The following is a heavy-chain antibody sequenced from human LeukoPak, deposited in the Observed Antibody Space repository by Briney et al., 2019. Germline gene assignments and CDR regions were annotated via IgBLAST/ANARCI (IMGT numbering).Heavy chain of an antibody. CDR1: GGSISSNSYY. Sequence: PSETLSLTCAVSGGSISSNSYYWGWIRQPPGKGLEWIGSIYYSGSTYYNPSLKSRVTISVDTSKNQFSLKLSSVTAADTAVYYCARALGPYCSSTSCRIYYYYYMDVWGKGTTVTVSS. V-gene: IGHV4-39*07. J-gene: IGHJ6*03. CDR2: IYYSGST. CDR3: ARALGPYCSSTSCRIYYYYYMDV. D-gene: IGHD2-2*01.